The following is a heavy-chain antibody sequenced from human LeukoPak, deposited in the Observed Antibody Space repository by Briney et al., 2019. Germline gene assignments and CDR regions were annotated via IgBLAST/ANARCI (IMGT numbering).Heavy chain of an antibody. Sequence: PGGSPRLSCGASGFTFSSYEMNWVRQAPGKGLEWVSYISSGGSAIYYADSVKGRFTISRDNAKNSLYLQMNSLRAEDTAVYYCARNDYSSSSYFYWGQEPWSPSPQ. CDR1: GFTFSSYE. CDR3: ARNDYSSSSYFY. CDR2: ISSGGSAI. J-gene: IGHJ4*01. D-gene: IGHD6-6*01. V-gene: IGHV3-48*03.